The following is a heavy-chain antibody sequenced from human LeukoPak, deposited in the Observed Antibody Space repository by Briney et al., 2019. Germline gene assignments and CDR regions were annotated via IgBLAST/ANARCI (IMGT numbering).Heavy chain of an antibody. CDR1: GFSFSDFY. D-gene: IGHD4/OR15-4a*01. V-gene: IGHV3-11*01. J-gene: IGHJ4*02. CDR2: ITSSGTAT. CDR3: GRDPDYGDPY. Sequence: GGALRLSCMASGFSFSDFYMSWFRLSPEKGREGMAYITSSGTATEYADSVKGQFTIPRVNAKNSLYLQMNSLRPEDTAVYYCGRDPDYGDPYWGQGTLVTVPS.